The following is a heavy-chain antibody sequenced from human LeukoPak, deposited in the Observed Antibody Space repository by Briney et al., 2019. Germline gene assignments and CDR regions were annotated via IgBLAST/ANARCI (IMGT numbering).Heavy chain of an antibody. J-gene: IGHJ4*02. CDR3: VTDANRILGARGTGY. CDR1: GFTFSSYS. Sequence: GGSLRLSCAASGFTFSSYSMNWVRQAPGKGLEWVGLIKNKHEHQATDYAAPVRERFIITRDDSSSTLFLQMNSLKTEDTAVYYCVTDANRILGARGTGYWGQGILVTVSS. D-gene: IGHD1-26*01. CDR2: IKNKHEHQAT. V-gene: IGHV3-15*07.